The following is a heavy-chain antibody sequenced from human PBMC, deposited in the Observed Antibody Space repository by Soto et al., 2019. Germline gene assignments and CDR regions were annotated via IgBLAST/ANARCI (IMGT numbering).Heavy chain of an antibody. D-gene: IGHD6-19*01. CDR2: IWYDGGNK. J-gene: IGHJ4*02. CDR3: ARDGQWLPRDGLRSSYYFDY. V-gene: IGHV3-33*01. Sequence: QVQLVESGGGVVQPGRFLRLSCAASGFNFSSYVMHWVRQAPGKGLEWVAVIWYDGGNKYYADSVKGRFTISRDNSKNTLYLQTNSLRAEDTAVYYCARDGQWLPRDGLRSSYYFDYWGQGTLVTVSS. CDR1: GFNFSSYV.